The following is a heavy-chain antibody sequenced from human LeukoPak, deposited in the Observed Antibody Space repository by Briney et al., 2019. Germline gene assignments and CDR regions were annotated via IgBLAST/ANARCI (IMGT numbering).Heavy chain of an antibody. CDR3: ARYCSGASCYSGLDY. J-gene: IGHJ4*02. V-gene: IGHV3-23*01. CDR1: GFTFNNYF. D-gene: IGHD2-2*01. Sequence: GGSLRLSCAASGFTFNNYFMTWVRRAPGKGLEWVSTISGSGDSTYYADFVKGLFTISRDNSRNTLYLQMNSLRADDTAVYYCARYCSGASCYSGLDYWGQGTLVTVSS. CDR2: ISGSGDST.